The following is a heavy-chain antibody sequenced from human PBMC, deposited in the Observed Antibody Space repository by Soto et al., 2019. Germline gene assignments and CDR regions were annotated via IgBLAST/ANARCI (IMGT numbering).Heavy chain of an antibody. J-gene: IGHJ3*02. CDR3: ARPMKGLSAFDI. Sequence: ASVKVSCKASGYTFTSYYMDWVRQAPGQGLEWMGIINPSGGSTSYAQKFQGRVTMTRNTSTSTVYMELSSLRSEDTAVYYCARPMKGLSAFDIWGQGTMVTVSS. V-gene: IGHV1-46*03. CDR1: GYTFTSYY. CDR2: INPSGGST. D-gene: IGHD3-16*01.